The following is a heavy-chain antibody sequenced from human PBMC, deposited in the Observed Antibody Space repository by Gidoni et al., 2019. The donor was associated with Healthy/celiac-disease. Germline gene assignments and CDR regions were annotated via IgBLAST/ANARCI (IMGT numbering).Heavy chain of an antibody. D-gene: IGHD2-2*01. V-gene: IGHV3-21*01. CDR1: GFTFSSYS. CDR2: ISSSSSYI. Sequence: EVQLVESGGGLVKPGGSLRLSCAASGFTFSSYSMNWVRQAPGKGLEWVSSISSSSSYIYYADSVKGRFTISRDNAKNSLYLQMNSLRAEDTAVYYCARDPLLGYCSSTSCYVGNFYYMDVWGKGTTVTVSS. J-gene: IGHJ6*03. CDR3: ARDPLLGYCSSTSCYVGNFYYMDV.